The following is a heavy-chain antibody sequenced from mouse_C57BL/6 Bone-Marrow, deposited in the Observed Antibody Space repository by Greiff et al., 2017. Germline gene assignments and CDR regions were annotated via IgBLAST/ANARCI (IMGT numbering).Heavy chain of an antibody. CDR3: ARLILHYYGSSFYFDY. Sequence: QVQLQQPGAELVMPGASVKLSCKASGYTFTSYWMHWVKQRPGQGLEWIGEIDPSDSYTNYNQKFKGKSTLTVDKSSSTAYMQLSSLTSEDSAVYYGARLILHYYGSSFYFDYWGQGTTLTVSS. V-gene: IGHV1-69*01. J-gene: IGHJ2*01. CDR2: IDPSDSYT. CDR1: GYTFTSYW. D-gene: IGHD1-1*01.